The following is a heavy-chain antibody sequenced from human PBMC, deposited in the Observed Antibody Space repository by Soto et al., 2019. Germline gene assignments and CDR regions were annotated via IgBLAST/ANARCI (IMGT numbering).Heavy chain of an antibody. D-gene: IGHD6-19*01. J-gene: IGHJ1*01. CDR3: ARGGRGYNSGWFADL. CDR2: IYSSEST. Sequence: QVQLQESGPGLVKPSETLSLTCSVTSGSISNYYWSWLRQPPGKALGWLGHIYSSESTNYNPSLRHRMTISVDTSKNQVSLTLTSVTAADTAVYYCARGGRGYNSGWFADLWGPGTLVTVS. CDR1: SGSISNYY. V-gene: IGHV4-59*01.